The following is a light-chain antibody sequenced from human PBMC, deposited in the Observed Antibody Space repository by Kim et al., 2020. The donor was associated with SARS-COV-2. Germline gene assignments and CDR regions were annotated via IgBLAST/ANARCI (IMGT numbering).Light chain of an antibody. CDR1: QNLATT. CDR2: DAS. V-gene: IGKV3-15*01. J-gene: IGKJ2*01. CDR3: KQYFNWPWGT. Sequence: EIVMTQSPATLSVSPGGIATLSCRSSQNLATTLAWYQHKPGQAPRLLIQDASTRAAGVPARFSGSGSGTEFTLTITRLQSEDVAVYQCKQYFNWPWGTFGQGTKLEI.